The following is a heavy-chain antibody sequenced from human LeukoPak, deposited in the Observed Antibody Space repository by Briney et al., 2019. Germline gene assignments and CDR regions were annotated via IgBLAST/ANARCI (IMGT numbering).Heavy chain of an antibody. CDR2: IKSDGSEG. J-gene: IGHJ1*01. CDR3: ARGLDDYGSGSYSGD. CDR1: GFIFSSYW. D-gene: IGHD3-10*01. Sequence: PGGSLRLSCATSGFIFSSYWMCWVRQAPGKGLEWVANIKSDGSEGYYGDSVKGRFTISRDNAKNSLYLQMNSLRAEDTAVYYCARGLDDYGSGSYSGDWGQGTLVTVSS. V-gene: IGHV3-7*04.